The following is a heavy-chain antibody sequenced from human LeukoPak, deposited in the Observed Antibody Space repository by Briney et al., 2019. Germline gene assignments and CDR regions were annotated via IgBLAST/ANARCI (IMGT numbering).Heavy chain of an antibody. J-gene: IGHJ5*02. D-gene: IGHD3-10*01. CDR2: ISGSSSII. V-gene: IGHV3-48*04. Sequence: GGSLRLSCTASGIIFKNFWMSWVRQAPGKGLEWVSYISGSSSIIYYADSVKGRFTISRDNAKNSLYLLMNSLRAEDTAVYYCARARPYGSGRNWFDPWGQGVLVTVSS. CDR1: GIIFKNFW. CDR3: ARARPYGSGRNWFDP.